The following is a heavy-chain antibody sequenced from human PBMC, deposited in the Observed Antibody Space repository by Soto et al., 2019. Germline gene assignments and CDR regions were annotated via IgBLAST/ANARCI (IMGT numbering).Heavy chain of an antibody. D-gene: IGHD6-19*01. CDR3: AREHIAVAGEFDP. CDR2: IYHSGST. Sequence: QLQLQESGSGLVKPSQTLSLTCAVSGGSISSGGYSWSWIRQPPGKGLEWIGYIYHSGSTYYNPSPKSRVTISVDRSKNQFSLKLSSVTAADTAVYYCAREHIAVAGEFDPWGQGTLVTVSS. CDR1: GGSISSGGYS. V-gene: IGHV4-30-2*01. J-gene: IGHJ5*02.